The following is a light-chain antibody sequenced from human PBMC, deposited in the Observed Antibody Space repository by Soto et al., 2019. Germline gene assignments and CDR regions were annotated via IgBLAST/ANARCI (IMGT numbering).Light chain of an antibody. J-gene: IGLJ7*01. CDR1: SSNIGTYS. CDR2: TNN. Sequence: QPVLTQPPSASGTPGQRVTISCSGSSSNIGTYSVNWYQQLPGAAPKLLIYTNNQRPSGVVDRFSGSKSGTSASLAISGLQSGDEANYYCAAWDDSLSGVVFGGGTQLTVL. V-gene: IGLV1-44*01. CDR3: AAWDDSLSGVV.